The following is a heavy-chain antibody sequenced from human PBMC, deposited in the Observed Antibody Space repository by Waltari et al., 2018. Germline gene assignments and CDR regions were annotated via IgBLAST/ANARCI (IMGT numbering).Heavy chain of an antibody. D-gene: IGHD2-2*01. Sequence: VQLVESGGGLIQPGGSLRLSCAASGFTFSNYAMHWVRQAPGKGLEWVAGILYDGSNKYYADSVKGRLTISRDNSKNTLYLQMNSLRAEDTAVYYCAKDGMPYLWGQGTLVTVSA. J-gene: IGHJ5*02. V-gene: IGHV3-30*18. CDR1: GFTFSNYA. CDR2: ILYDGSNK. CDR3: AKDGMPYL.